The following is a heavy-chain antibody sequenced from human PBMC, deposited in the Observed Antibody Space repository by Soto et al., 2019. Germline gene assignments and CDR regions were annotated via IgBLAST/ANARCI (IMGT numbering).Heavy chain of an antibody. CDR2: IYYSGST. J-gene: IGHJ5*02. CDR1: GGSISSGDYY. Sequence: NPSETLSLTCTVSGGSISSGDYYWSWIRQPPGKGLEWIGYIYYSGSTYYNPSLKSRVTISVDTSKNQFSLKLSSVTAADTAVYYCARGELGYCSSTSCYDGYWFDPWGQGTLVTVSS. CDR3: ARGELGYCSSTSCYDGYWFDP. V-gene: IGHV4-30-4*01. D-gene: IGHD2-2*01.